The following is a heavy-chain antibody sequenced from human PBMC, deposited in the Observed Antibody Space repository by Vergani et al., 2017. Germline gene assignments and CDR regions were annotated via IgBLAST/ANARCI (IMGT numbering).Heavy chain of an antibody. Sequence: QVQLQESGPGLVKPSQTLSLPCTVSGVSISSGSYYWSWVRQPAGKGLVWSGRIYYSGRTDYNPSLESRVTISVDTSKNTFSLKLNAVTAADTAIYYCARYSAGGGIFDSWGQGTLVSVSS. D-gene: IGHD1-26*01. CDR3: ARYSAGGGIFDS. J-gene: IGHJ4*02. V-gene: IGHV4-61*02. CDR1: GVSISSGSYY. CDR2: IYYSGRT.